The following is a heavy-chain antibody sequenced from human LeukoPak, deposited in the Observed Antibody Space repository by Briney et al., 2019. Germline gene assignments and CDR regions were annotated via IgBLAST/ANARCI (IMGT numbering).Heavy chain of an antibody. Sequence: PSETLSLTCTVSGYSISSGYYWGWIRQPPGKGLEWIGSIYHSGSTYYNPSLKSRVTISVDTSKNQFSLKLSSVTAADTAVYYCARDRHYDILTGYAKGYYFDYWGQGTLVTVSS. CDR3: ARDRHYDILTGYAKGYYFDY. V-gene: IGHV4-38-2*02. CDR1: GYSISSGYY. CDR2: IYHSGST. D-gene: IGHD3-9*01. J-gene: IGHJ4*02.